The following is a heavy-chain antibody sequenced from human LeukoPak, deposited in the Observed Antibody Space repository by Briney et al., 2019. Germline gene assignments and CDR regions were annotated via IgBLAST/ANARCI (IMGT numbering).Heavy chain of an antibody. J-gene: IGHJ4*02. CDR2: IYRSGST. CDR3: ARLKVRGVIVA. V-gene: IGHV4-38-2*01. CDR1: GYSISSGYY. D-gene: IGHD3-10*01. Sequence: SETLSLTCAVSGYSISSGYYWGWIRQPPGKGLKWIGTIYRSGSTYYNPSLKSRVTISVDTSKNQFSLKLSSVTAADTAVYYCARLKVRGVIVAWGQGTLVTVSS.